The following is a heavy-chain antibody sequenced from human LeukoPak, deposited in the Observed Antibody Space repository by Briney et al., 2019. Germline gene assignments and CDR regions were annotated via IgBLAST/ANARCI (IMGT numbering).Heavy chain of an antibody. V-gene: IGHV3-74*01. D-gene: IGHD5-24*01. CDR1: GFTFSSYW. J-gene: IGHJ3*02. Sequence: GGSLRLSCAASGFTFSSYWMHWVRQAPGKGLVWVSRINSDGSSTSYADSVKGRFTISRDNAKNSLYLQMNSLRAEDTALYYCARGDFRWELATTIAFDIWGQGTMVTVSS. CDR2: INSDGSST. CDR3: ARGDFRWELATTIAFDI.